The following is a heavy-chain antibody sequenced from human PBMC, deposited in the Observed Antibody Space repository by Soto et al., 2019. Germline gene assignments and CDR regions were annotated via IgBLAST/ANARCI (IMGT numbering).Heavy chain of an antibody. CDR3: ARAPYDYPYYYGMDV. CDR1: GYTFTSYY. CDR2: INPSGGST. D-gene: IGHD4-17*01. Sequence: ASVKVSCKASGYTFTSYYMHWVRQAPGQGLEWMGIINPSGGSTSYAQKFQGRVTMTRDTSTSTVYMELSSLRSEDTAVYYCARAPYDYPYYYGMDVWGQGTTVTVSS. V-gene: IGHV1-46*03. J-gene: IGHJ6*02.